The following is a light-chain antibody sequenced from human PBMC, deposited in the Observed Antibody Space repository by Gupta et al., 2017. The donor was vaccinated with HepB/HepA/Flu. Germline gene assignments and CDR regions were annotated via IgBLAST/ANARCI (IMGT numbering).Light chain of an antibody. J-gene: IGLJ2*01. CDR1: RWVDNY. V-gene: IGLV3-1*01. CDR3: QAWDNGAVI. Sequence: SDELTQPPSVSVSPGQTATITCSGGRWVDNYPAWYQHKPGPSPVLVMYQAIKRPSGIPERFSGAKSGSTATLTISETQALAEAVYVCQAWDNGAVIFGGGTKLTVL. CDR2: QAI.